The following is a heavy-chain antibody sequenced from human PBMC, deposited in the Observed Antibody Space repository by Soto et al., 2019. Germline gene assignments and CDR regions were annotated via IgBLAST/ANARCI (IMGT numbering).Heavy chain of an antibody. Sequence: EVQLLESGGGLVQPGGSLRLSCAASGFTFSSYAMSWVRQAPGKGLEWVSAISGSGGSTYYADSVKGRFTISRDNSKNTLYLQMNILRAEDTAVYYCAKERGEGITGSQGFDYWGQGTLVTVSS. V-gene: IGHV3-23*01. CDR2: ISGSGGST. D-gene: IGHD1-20*01. J-gene: IGHJ4*02. CDR1: GFTFSSYA. CDR3: AKERGEGITGSQGFDY.